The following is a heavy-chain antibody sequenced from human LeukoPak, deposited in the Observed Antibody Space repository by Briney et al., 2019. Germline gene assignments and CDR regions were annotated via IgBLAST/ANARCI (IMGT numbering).Heavy chain of an antibody. J-gene: IGHJ4*02. V-gene: IGHV3-23*01. CDR2: ISGSGGNT. Sequence: GGSLRLSCTASGFTFSSYAMSWVRQAPGKGLEWVSAISGSGGNTYYADSVKGRFTISRDNSKNTLYLQMNSLRAEDTAVYYCAKDLAWGSYSPDYWGQGTLVTVSS. CDR1: GFTFSSYA. CDR3: AKDLAWGSYSPDY. D-gene: IGHD1-26*01.